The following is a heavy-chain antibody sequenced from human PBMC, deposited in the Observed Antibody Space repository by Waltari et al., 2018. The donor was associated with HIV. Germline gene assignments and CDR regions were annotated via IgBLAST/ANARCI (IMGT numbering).Heavy chain of an antibody. J-gene: IGHJ3*02. CDR3: VKERGPFNGFDI. CDR2: IWSDGYNK. D-gene: IGHD3-16*01. Sequence: QVYLMELGGGVVKPGGSLNLSRAASAFNFSGYGMHWVRQAPGKGLEWVAVIWSDGYNKFYADSVRGRFTFSRDNSKYTLSLQMNSLRAEDTALYYCVKERGPFNGFDIWGQGTMVTVSS. CDR1: AFNFSGYG. V-gene: IGHV3-33*06.